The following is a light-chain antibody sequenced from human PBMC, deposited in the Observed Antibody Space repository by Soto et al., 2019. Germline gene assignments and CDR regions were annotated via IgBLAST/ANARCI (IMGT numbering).Light chain of an antibody. CDR1: QSVSSY. CDR2: DAS. Sequence: EIVWTQSPATLSLSPGERATLSCRASQSVSSYLAWYQQKPGQAPRLLIYDASNRATGIPARFSGSGSGTAFTLTISSLEHADFADYYCQQRRNWPPYTFGQGPKLEIK. V-gene: IGKV3-11*01. J-gene: IGKJ2*01. CDR3: QQRRNWPPYT.